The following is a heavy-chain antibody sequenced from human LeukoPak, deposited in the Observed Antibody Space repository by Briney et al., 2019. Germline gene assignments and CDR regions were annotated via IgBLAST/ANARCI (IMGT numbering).Heavy chain of an antibody. J-gene: IGHJ4*02. V-gene: IGHV3-66*01. D-gene: IGHD3-22*01. CDR1: GFTFSSYW. Sequence: GGSLRLSCAASGFTFSSYWMSWVRQAPGKGLEWVSVIYSGGSTYYADSVKGRFTISRDNSKNTLYLQMNSLRAEDTAVYYCARESRDYYDSSGYNYFDYWGQGTLVTVSS. CDR2: IYSGGST. CDR3: ARESRDYYDSSGYNYFDY.